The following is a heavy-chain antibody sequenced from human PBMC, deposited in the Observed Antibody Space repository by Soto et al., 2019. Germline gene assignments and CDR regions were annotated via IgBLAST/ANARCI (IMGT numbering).Heavy chain of an antibody. J-gene: IGHJ6*02. CDR1: GFTFSSHS. CDR3: ARKIVGYYGMDV. Sequence: PGGSLRLSCAASGFTFSSHSMNWVRQAPGKGLEWISYISSSSTIYYADSVKGRFTISRDNAKNSLYLQMNNLRAEDTAVYYCARKIVGYYGMDVWGQGTTVTVSS. CDR2: ISSSSTI. V-gene: IGHV3-48*01. D-gene: IGHD2-15*01.